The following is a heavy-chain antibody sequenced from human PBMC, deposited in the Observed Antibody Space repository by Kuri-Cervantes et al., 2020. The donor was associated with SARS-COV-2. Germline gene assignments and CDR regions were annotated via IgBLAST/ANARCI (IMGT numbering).Heavy chain of an antibody. Sequence: GGSLRLSCAASGFTFSSYWMSWVRQAPGKGLEWVANIKQDGSEKYYVDSVKGRFTISRDNAKNSLYLQMNSLRAEDTAVYYCASSLLLYCSSTSCYSQHWGQGTLVTVSS. J-gene: IGHJ1*01. V-gene: IGHV3-7*01. CDR3: ASSLLLYCSSTSCYSQH. D-gene: IGHD2-2*02. CDR1: GFTFSSYW. CDR2: IKQDGSEK.